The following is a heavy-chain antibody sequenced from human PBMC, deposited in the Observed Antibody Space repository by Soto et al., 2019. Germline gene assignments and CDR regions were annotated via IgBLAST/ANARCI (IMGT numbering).Heavy chain of an antibody. V-gene: IGHV3-74*03. CDR1: GFTFSKYY. J-gene: IGHJ4*02. CDR3: ATFWSVAKFDD. D-gene: IGHD3-3*01. CDR2: ISGDGNIP. Sequence: GGSLRLSCVASGFTFSKYYMHWVRQVPGKELVWVSRISGDGNIPTYADSVKGRFTISRDNAKNTLYLQMNSLRVDDTAVYYCATFWSVAKFDDWGQRALVTVSS.